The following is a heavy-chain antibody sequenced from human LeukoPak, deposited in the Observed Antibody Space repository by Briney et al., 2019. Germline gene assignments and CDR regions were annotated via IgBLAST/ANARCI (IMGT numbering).Heavy chain of an antibody. J-gene: IGHJ4*02. CDR2: IIPILGIA. D-gene: IGHD6-6*01. CDR1: GGTFSSYA. CDR3: ARDSSSQEFDY. Sequence: GASVKVSCKASGGTFSSYATSWVRQAPGQGLEWMGRIIPILGIANYAQKFQGRVTITADKSTSTAYMELRSLRSDDTAVYYCARDSSSQEFDYWGQGTLVTVSS. V-gene: IGHV1-69*04.